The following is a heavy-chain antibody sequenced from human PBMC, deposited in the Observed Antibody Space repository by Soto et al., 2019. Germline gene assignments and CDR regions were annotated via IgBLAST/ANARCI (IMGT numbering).Heavy chain of an antibody. Sequence: QVQLQESGPGLVKPSQTLSLTCTVSGGSISSGGYYWSWIRQHPGKGLEWIGYIYYSGSTYYNPSLKISVSITVDPSKNHLELKVSSVNAADTAVYYCARLKDYCDWERHFDYWGPGTLVTVSS. V-gene: IGHV4-31*03. CDR1: GGSISSGGYY. CDR2: IYYSGST. D-gene: IGHD4-17*01. CDR3: ARLKDYCDWERHFDY. J-gene: IGHJ4*02.